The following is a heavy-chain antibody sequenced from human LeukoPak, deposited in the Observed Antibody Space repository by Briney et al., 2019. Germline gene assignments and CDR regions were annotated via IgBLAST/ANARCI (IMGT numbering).Heavy chain of an antibody. V-gene: IGHV3-23*01. CDR3: AKTLGYSGYFSP. Sequence: PGGSLRLSCAASGFTFRSYTMSWVRQAPGKGLEWLSAISGTGSSTYYAGSVKGRITISRDNSKNMLYLQMNSLRAEDTAVYYCAKTLGYSGYFSPWGQGTLVTVSS. CDR1: GFTFRSYT. CDR2: ISGTGSST. J-gene: IGHJ5*02. D-gene: IGHD3-22*01.